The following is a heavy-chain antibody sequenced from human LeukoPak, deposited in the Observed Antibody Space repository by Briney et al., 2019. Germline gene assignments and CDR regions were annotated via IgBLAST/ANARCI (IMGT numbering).Heavy chain of an antibody. Sequence: GGSLRLSCAASGFTFSSYSTNWVRQAPGKGLEWVSSISSSSSYIYYADSVKGRFTISRDNAKNSLYLQMNSLRAEDTAVYYCARVAMERRLDYWGQGTLVTVSS. CDR1: GFTFSSYS. CDR2: ISSSSSYI. J-gene: IGHJ4*02. D-gene: IGHD1-1*01. CDR3: ARVAMERRLDY. V-gene: IGHV3-21*01.